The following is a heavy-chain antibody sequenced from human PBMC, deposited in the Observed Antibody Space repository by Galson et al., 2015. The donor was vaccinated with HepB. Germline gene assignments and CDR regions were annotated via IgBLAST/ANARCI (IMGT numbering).Heavy chain of an antibody. Sequence: SLRLSCAASGFTFSYYAMHWVRQAPGKGLEWVADISHDGRNKYYADSVKGRFTISRDNSKNILYLQLKSVTAADTAVYYCARGGVPGFSFGRTLDSWGPGTLVTVSS. CDR3: ARGGVPGFSFGRTLDS. J-gene: IGHJ4*02. D-gene: IGHD5-18*01. CDR1: GFTFSYYA. V-gene: IGHV3-30*01. CDR2: ISHDGRNK.